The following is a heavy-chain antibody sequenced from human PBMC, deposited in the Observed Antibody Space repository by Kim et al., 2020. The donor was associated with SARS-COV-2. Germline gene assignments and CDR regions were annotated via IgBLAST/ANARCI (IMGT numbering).Heavy chain of an antibody. J-gene: IGHJ6*02. CDR1: GYSFTSYW. Sequence: GESLKISCKGSGYSFTSYWIGWVRQMPGKGLEWMGIIYPGDSDTRYSPSFQGQVTISADKSISTAYLQWSSLKASDTAMYYCARHITGTTHYYGMDVWGQGTTVTVSS. CDR3: ARHITGTTHYYGMDV. D-gene: IGHD1-20*01. V-gene: IGHV5-51*01. CDR2: IYPGDSDT.